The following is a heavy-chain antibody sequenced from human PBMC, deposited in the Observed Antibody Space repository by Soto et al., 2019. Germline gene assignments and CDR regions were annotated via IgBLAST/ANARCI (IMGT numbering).Heavy chain of an antibody. Sequence: GGSLRLSCAASGFTFSSYAMSWVRQAPGKGLEWVSAINSAGSSTTYADSVKGRFTISRDNAKNTLYLQMNSLRAEDTAVYYCARDQSVAGPTTLFDPWGQGTLVTVSS. D-gene: IGHD6-19*01. J-gene: IGHJ5*02. CDR1: GFTFSSYA. V-gene: IGHV3-74*01. CDR2: INSAGSST. CDR3: ARDQSVAGPTTLFDP.